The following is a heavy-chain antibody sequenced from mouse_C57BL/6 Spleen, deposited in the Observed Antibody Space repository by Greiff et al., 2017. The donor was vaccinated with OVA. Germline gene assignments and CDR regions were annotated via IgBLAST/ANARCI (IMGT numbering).Heavy chain of an antibody. D-gene: IGHD2-4*01. CDR3: ARNWRGYDYGEFAY. CDR1: GFSLTSYG. V-gene: IGHV2-2*01. Sequence: VQLKQSGPGLVQPSQSLSITCTVSGFSLTSYGVHWVRQSPGKGLEWLGVIWSGGSTDYNAAFIARLSISKDNSKSQVFFKMNSLQADDTAIYYCARNWRGYDYGEFAYWGQGTLVTVSA. J-gene: IGHJ3*01. CDR2: IWSGGST.